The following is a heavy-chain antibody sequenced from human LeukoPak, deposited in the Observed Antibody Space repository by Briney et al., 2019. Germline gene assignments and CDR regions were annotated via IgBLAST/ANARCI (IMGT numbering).Heavy chain of an antibody. Sequence: VKVSCKASGYTFTSYDINWVRQATGQGLEWMGWISAYNGNTNYAQKLQGRVTMTTDTSTSTAYMELRSLRFDDTAVYYCARDLGLLWPRDYWGQGTLVTVSS. CDR3: ARDLGLLWPRDY. D-gene: IGHD3-10*01. CDR1: GYTFTSYD. J-gene: IGHJ4*02. V-gene: IGHV1-18*01. CDR2: ISAYNGNT.